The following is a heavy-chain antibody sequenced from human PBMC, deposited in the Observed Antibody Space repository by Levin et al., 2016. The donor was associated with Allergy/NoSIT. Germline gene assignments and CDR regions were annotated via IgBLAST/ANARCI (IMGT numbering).Heavy chain of an antibody. Sequence: GSLRLSCTVSGASITSYYWSWIRQTPGKGLEWIGYIYYTGSTTYNPSLKSRVTISVDTSKKYFSLKLSSVTAADTAVYYCARGDDYGKPCDYWGQGTLVTVSS. CDR3: ARGDDYGKPCDY. D-gene: IGHD4-17*01. V-gene: IGHV4-59*01. CDR2: IYYTGST. CDR1: GASITSYY. J-gene: IGHJ4*02.